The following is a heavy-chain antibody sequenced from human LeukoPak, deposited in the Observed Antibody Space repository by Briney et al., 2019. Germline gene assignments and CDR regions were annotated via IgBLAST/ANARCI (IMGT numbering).Heavy chain of an antibody. V-gene: IGHV4-61*08. J-gene: IGHJ6*02. Sequence: SETLSLTCTVSGASISSGDYYWSWIRQPPGKGLEWIGYIYYSGSTNYNPSLKSRVTISVDTSKNQFSLKLSSVTAADTAVYYCARGGVFWSGYSLGHYYYYGMDVWGQGTTVTVSS. CDR3: ARGGVFWSGYSLGHYYYYGMDV. D-gene: IGHD3-3*01. CDR2: IYYSGST. CDR1: GASISSGDYY.